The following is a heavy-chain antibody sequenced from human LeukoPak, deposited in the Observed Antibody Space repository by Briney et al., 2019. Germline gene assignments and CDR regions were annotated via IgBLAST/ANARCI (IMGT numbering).Heavy chain of an antibody. J-gene: IGHJ4*02. Sequence: PGGSLRLSCAASGFTFSSYEMNWVRRAPGKGREWVSYISSSGSTIYYADSVKGRFTISRDNAKNSLYLQMNSLRAEDTAVYYCAKEGGYSYGPFVYWGQGTLVTVSS. D-gene: IGHD5-18*01. V-gene: IGHV3-48*03. CDR1: GFTFSSYE. CDR3: AKEGGYSYGPFVY. CDR2: ISSSGSTI.